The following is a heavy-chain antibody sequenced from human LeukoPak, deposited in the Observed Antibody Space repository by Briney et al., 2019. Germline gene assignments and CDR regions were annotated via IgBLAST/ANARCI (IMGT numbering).Heavy chain of an antibody. Sequence: SETLSLTCTVPGASISSGSYYWGWIRQPPEKGLEWIGSIYYSGSTYYNPSLKGRVTISVDTSKNQFSLKLSSVTAADTAVYYCARGAILRYSGSYPTFHAFDIWGQGTMVTVSS. CDR2: IYYSGST. CDR1: GASISSGSYY. CDR3: ARGAILRYSGSYPTFHAFDI. J-gene: IGHJ3*02. V-gene: IGHV4-39*07. D-gene: IGHD1-26*01.